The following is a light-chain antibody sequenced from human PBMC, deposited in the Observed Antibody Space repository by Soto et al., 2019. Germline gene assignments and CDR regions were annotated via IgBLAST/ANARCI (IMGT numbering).Light chain of an antibody. Sequence: EIVLTQSPGTLSLSPGERATLSCRASQSVTSSYLAWYQQKPDQAPRLLIYGASIRATGVPDRFSGSGSGTDFPLTITRLEPEDFAVYYCQQYGTSPLMYTFGQGTKLGIK. CDR3: QQYGTSPLMYT. CDR1: QSVTSSY. CDR2: GAS. J-gene: IGKJ2*01. V-gene: IGKV3-20*01.